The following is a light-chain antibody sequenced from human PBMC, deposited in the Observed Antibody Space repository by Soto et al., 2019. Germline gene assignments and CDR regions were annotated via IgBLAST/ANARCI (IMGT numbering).Light chain of an antibody. CDR1: SSNIGSNY. CDR3: AAWDDSLNVL. Sequence: QSVLTQPPSASGTPGQRVTISCSGSSSNIGSNYVYWYQQLPGTAPKLLIYRNNQRPLGVSDRFSGSKSGTSASLAISGLRPEDEADYYCAAWDDSLNVLFGGGTKVTVL. V-gene: IGLV1-47*01. J-gene: IGLJ2*01. CDR2: RNN.